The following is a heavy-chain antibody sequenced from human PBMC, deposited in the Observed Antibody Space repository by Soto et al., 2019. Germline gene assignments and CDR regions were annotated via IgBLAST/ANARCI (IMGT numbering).Heavy chain of an antibody. Sequence: QITLKESGPTLVKPTQTLTLTCTFSGFSLSTTGVGVGWIRQPPGKALEWLALIYWDDDKRYNPSLKSRITITKDTSKNQVVLTMYHMDPVDTDTYYCVQSRCGGDCLQSYSSHSYYGLDVWGQGTTVTVSS. D-gene: IGHD2-21*01. J-gene: IGHJ6*02. V-gene: IGHV2-5*02. CDR1: GFSLSTTGVG. CDR3: VQSRCGGDCLQSYSSHSYYGLDV. CDR2: IYWDDDK.